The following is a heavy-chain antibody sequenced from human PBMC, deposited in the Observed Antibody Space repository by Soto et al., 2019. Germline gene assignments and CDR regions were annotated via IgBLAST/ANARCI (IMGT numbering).Heavy chain of an antibody. CDR1: GGSISGYD. D-gene: IGHD1-1*01. V-gene: IGHV4-59*01. Sequence: SETLCLTCTVSGGSISGYDGSWIRQPPGKGLEWIGYIYYSGSTNHNPSLKSRVTISVDTSKNQFSLKLSSVTAADTAVYYCARSVMGRNWNYYYYMDVWGKGTTVTVSS. J-gene: IGHJ6*03. CDR2: IYYSGST. CDR3: ARSVMGRNWNYYYYMDV.